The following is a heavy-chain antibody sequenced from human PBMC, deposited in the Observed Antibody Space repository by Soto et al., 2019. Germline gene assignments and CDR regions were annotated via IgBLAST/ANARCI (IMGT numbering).Heavy chain of an antibody. Sequence: ASVKVSCKASGYTFTSYGISWVRQAPGQGLEWMGWISAYNGNTNYAQKLQGRVTMTTDTSTSTAYMELRSLRSDDTAVYYCARVLTGTVRGYYYYGMDVWGQGTTVTVSS. D-gene: IGHD1-7*01. V-gene: IGHV1-18*01. CDR3: ARVLTGTVRGYYYYGMDV. CDR2: ISAYNGNT. CDR1: GYTFTSYG. J-gene: IGHJ6*02.